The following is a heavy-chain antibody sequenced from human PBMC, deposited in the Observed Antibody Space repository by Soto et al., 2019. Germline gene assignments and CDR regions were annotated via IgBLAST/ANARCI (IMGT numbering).Heavy chain of an antibody. CDR1: GGSISSYY. Sequence: SVTLSLTCTVSGGSISSYYWSWIRQPPGKGLEWIGYIYYSGSTNYNRSLKSRVTISVDTSKNQFSLKLSSVTAADTAVYYCARGSGITMVRGVTLDYWGQGTMVTVSS. D-gene: IGHD3-10*01. J-gene: IGHJ4*02. V-gene: IGHV4-59*01. CDR3: ARGSGITMVRGVTLDY. CDR2: IYYSGST.